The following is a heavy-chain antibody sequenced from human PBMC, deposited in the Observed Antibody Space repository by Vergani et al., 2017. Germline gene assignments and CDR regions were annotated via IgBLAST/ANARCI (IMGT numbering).Heavy chain of an antibody. CDR2: ISSSSSYT. J-gene: IGHJ6*02. D-gene: IGHD7-27*01. CDR3: AKDLGIGDYYYGMDV. Sequence: EVQLVESGGGLVQPGGSLRLSCAASGFTFSSYEMNWVRQAPGKGLEWVSYISSSSSYTNYADSVKGRFTISRDNSKNSLYLQMNSLRTEDTALYYCAKDLGIGDYYYGMDVWGQGTTVTVSS. CDR1: GFTFSSYE. V-gene: IGHV3-48*03.